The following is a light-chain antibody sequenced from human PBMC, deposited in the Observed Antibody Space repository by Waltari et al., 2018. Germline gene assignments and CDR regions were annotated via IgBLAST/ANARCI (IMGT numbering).Light chain of an antibody. Sequence: QSALTQPASVSGSPGQSITISCTGTSSDIGYYNYVSWYQQHPGKAPKIMIYDVSNRPPGVSNRCSGSKSGNTASLTISRLQAEDEADYYCSSYTASTTLIFGGGTKLTVL. CDR2: DVS. J-gene: IGLJ2*01. V-gene: IGLV2-14*01. CDR1: SSDIGYYNY. CDR3: SSYTASTTLI.